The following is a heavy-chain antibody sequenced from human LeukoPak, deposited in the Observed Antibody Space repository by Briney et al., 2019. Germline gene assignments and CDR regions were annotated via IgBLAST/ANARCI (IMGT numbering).Heavy chain of an antibody. D-gene: IGHD6-19*01. J-gene: IGHJ4*02. V-gene: IGHV3-23*01. CDR1: GFTFTTYA. Sequence: GGSLRLSCAASGFTFTTYAMSWVRQAPGQGLEWVSVIQASGGNTYYADSVKGRFTISRDNSKNTLYLQVSSLRAEDTAVYYCAKGYSSGWSQYFDFWGQGTLVTVS. CDR3: AKGYSSGWSQYFDF. CDR2: IQASGGNT.